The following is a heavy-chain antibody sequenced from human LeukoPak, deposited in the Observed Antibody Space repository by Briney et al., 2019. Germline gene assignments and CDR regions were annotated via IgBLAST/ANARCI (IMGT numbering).Heavy chain of an antibody. CDR3: ARHHNWNYDY. CDR2: AYYSGST. D-gene: IGHD1-20*01. CDR1: GGSISSYY. V-gene: IGHV4-59*08. Sequence: SETLSLTCTVSGGSISSYYWSWIRQPPGKGLEWIGYAYYSGSTNYNPSLKSRVTISVDTSRNQFSLRLSSVTAADTAVYYCARHHNWNYDYWGQGTLVTVSS. J-gene: IGHJ4*02.